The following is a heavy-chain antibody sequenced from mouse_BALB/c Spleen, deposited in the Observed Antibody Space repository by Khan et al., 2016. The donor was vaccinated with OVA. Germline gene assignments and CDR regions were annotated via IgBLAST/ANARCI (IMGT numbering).Heavy chain of an antibody. D-gene: IGHD2-10*01. CDR1: GFAFSSYD. CDR3: ARPSYDGNPWFTY. J-gene: IGHJ3*01. V-gene: IGHV5-9*02. CDR2: ISGTGIYT. Sequence: EVELVESGGGLVKPGGSLKLSCAPSGFAFSSYDMSWVRQTPEKRLEWVATISGTGIYTYYPDSVKGRFTISRDNARNTLYLQMSSLRSEDTALYYWARPSYDGNPWFTYWGQGTLVTVSA.